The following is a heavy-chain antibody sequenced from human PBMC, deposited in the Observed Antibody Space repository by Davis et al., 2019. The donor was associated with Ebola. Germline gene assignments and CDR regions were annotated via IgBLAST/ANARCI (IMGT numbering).Heavy chain of an antibody. J-gene: IGHJ5*02. CDR3: ARAPIVIVPAAIRRGWFDP. Sequence: SETLSLTCAVYSGSFSGYYWSWIRQPPGKGLEWIGEINHRGSTKYNPSLKSRVTISVDTSKNQFSLKLSSVTAADTAVYYCARAPIVIVPAAIRRGWFDPWSQGTLVTVSS. CDR1: SGSFSGYY. V-gene: IGHV4-34*01. CDR2: INHRGST. D-gene: IGHD2-2*02.